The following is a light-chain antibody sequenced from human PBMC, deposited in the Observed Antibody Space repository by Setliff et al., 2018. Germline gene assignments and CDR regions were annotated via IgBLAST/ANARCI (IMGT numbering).Light chain of an antibody. Sequence: SALTQPPSVSAAPGQKVTISCSGSSSNIGNNYVSWYQQLPGTAPKLLIYDNNKRPSGIPDRFSGSKSGTSATLGITGLQTGDEADYYCGTWDSSLSAVVFGGGT. CDR1: SSNIGNNY. J-gene: IGLJ2*01. CDR3: GTWDSSLSAVV. V-gene: IGLV1-51*01. CDR2: DNN.